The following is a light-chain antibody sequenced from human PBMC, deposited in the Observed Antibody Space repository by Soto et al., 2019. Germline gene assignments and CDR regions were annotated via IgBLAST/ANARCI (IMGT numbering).Light chain of an antibody. Sequence: AIQLTQSPSYLSASVGDRVTITCRASQGISSALAWYQQKPGKAPKLLIYDASSLESGVPSRFSGSGSGTDFTLTISSLQPEDFATYYCQQFNNPWTFGQGTKVDIK. CDR1: QGISSA. V-gene: IGKV1D-13*01. CDR3: QQFNNPWT. CDR2: DAS. J-gene: IGKJ1*01.